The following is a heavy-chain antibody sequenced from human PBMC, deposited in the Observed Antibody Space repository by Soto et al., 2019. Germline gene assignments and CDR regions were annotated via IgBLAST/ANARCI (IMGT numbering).Heavy chain of an antibody. V-gene: IGHV4-31*03. CDR1: GGYISSGGYY. CDR2: IYYSGST. J-gene: IGHJ6*02. D-gene: IGHD6-13*01. CDR3: ARDLQYSRLFYGMDV. Sequence: SETLSLTCTVSGGYISSGGYYWSWIRQHPGKGLEWIGYIYYSGSTYYNPSLKSRVTISVDTSKNQFSLKLSSVTAADTAVYYCARDLQYSRLFYGMDVWGQGTTVTVSS.